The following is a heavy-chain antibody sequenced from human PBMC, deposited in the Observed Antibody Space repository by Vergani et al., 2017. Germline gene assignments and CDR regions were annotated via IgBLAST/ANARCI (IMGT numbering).Heavy chain of an antibody. J-gene: IGHJ4*02. CDR1: GGSISSYY. CDR2: IHYTGSA. Sequence: QVQLQESGPGLVKPSETLSLTCTVSGGSISSYYWSWIRQPPKKGLEWIGYIHYTGSANYNPSLRSRVTISVDTSKNQFYLRLTSVTDADTAVYYCARAGYSYDTGYYFDYWGQGTLVTVSS. CDR3: ARAGYSYDTGYYFDY. D-gene: IGHD5-18*01. V-gene: IGHV4-59*01.